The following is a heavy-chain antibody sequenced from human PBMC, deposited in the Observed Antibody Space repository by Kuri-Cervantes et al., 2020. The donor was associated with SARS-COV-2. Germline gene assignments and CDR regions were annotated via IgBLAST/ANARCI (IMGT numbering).Heavy chain of an antibody. J-gene: IGHJ4*02. Sequence: ASVKVSCKASGGTFSSYAISWVRQAPGQGPEWMGWISAYNGNTNDAQKLQGRVTMTTDTSASTAYMELRSLNSDDTAVYDCACEGTILSDIDYWGQGTLVTVSS. V-gene: IGHV1-18*01. CDR2: ISAYNGNT. D-gene: IGHD2/OR15-2a*01. CDR3: ACEGTILSDIDY. CDR1: GGTFSSYA.